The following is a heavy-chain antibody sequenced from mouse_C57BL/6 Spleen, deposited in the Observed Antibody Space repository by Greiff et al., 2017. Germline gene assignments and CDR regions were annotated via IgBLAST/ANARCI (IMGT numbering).Heavy chain of an antibody. Sequence: VQLQQPGAELVKPGASVKMSCKASGYTFTSYWITWVKQRPGQGLEWIGDIYPGSGSTNYNEKFKSKATLTVDTSSSTAYMQLSSLTSEDSAVYYCARDSSGYDAMDYWGQGTSVTVSS. CDR3: ARDSSGYDAMDY. CDR1: GYTFTSYW. CDR2: IYPGSGST. V-gene: IGHV1-55*01. J-gene: IGHJ4*01. D-gene: IGHD3-2*02.